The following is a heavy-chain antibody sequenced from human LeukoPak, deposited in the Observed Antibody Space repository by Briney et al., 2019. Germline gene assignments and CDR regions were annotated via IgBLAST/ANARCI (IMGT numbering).Heavy chain of an antibody. Sequence: NPSETLSLTCTVSGGSISSGGYYWSWIRQHPGKGLEWIGYIYYGGSTYYNPSLESRVTISVDTSKKQFSLKLSSVTAADTAVYYCASRGYSYGFYYYGMDVWGQGTTVTVSS. D-gene: IGHD5-18*01. V-gene: IGHV4-31*03. CDR1: GGSISSGGYY. CDR3: ASRGYSYGFYYYGMDV. CDR2: IYYGGST. J-gene: IGHJ6*02.